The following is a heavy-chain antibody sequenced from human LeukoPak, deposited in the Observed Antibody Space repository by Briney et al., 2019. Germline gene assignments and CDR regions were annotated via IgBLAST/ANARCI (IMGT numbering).Heavy chain of an antibody. CDR1: GYTFTSYG. J-gene: IGHJ4*02. D-gene: IGHD1-26*01. CDR3: ATTESYYRDSLLEY. CDR2: ISAYNGNT. V-gene: IGHV1-18*01. Sequence: ASVKVSCKASGYTFTSYGISWVRQAPGQGLEWMGWISAYNGNTNYAQKLQGRVTMTTDTSTSTAYMELRSLRSDDTAVYYCATTESYYRDSLLEYWGQGTLVTVSS.